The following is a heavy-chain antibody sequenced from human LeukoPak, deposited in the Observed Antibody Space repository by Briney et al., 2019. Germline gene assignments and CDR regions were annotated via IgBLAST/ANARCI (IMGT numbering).Heavy chain of an antibody. V-gene: IGHV3-11*04. J-gene: IGHJ4*02. Sequence: GGSLRLSCAASGFTFSDYYMSWIRQAPGKGLEWVSYISSSGSTICYADSVKGRFTISRDNAKNSLYLQMNSLRAEDTAVYYCAKGSSAVAGTWIDYWGQGTLVTVSS. CDR2: ISSSGSTI. CDR1: GFTFSDYY. CDR3: AKGSSAVAGTWIDY. D-gene: IGHD6-19*01.